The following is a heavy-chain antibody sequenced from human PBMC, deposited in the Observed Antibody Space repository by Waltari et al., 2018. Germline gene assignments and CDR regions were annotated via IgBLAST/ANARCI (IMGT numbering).Heavy chain of an antibody. D-gene: IGHD5-12*01. CDR3: AKDSGYDLRGDYFDY. CDR1: GFTFDDYA. CDR2: ISWKSGSI. V-gene: IGHV3-9*03. Sequence: EVQLVESGGGLVQPGRSLRLSCAASGFTFDDYAMHWVRQAPGKGLEWVSGISWKSGSIGYADSGKGRFTISRDNAKNSLYLQMNSLRAEDMALYYCAKDSGYDLRGDYFDYWGQGTLVTVSS. J-gene: IGHJ4*02.